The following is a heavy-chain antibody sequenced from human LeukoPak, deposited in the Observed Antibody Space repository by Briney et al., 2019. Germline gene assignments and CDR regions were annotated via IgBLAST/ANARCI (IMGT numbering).Heavy chain of an antibody. CDR1: GFTFSTYP. J-gene: IGHJ4*02. CDR3: AGYDFWSGLV. CDR2: IYYSGST. Sequence: GSLRLSCAASGFTFSTYPMYWVRQAPGKGLEWIGYIYYSGSTNYNPSLKSRVTILVDTSKNQFSLKLSSVTAADTAVYYCAGYDFWSGLVWGQGTLVTVSS. D-gene: IGHD3-3*01. V-gene: IGHV4-59*08.